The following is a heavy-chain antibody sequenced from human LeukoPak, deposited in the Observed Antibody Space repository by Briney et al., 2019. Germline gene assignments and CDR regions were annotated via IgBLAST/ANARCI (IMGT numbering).Heavy chain of an antibody. D-gene: IGHD3-10*01. V-gene: IGHV4-59*01. J-gene: IGHJ4*02. CDR3: ARTRGQLRGSGRGFDY. CDR1: GGSISSYY. CDR2: IYYSGST. Sequence: PSETLSLTCTVSGGSISSYYWSWIRQPPGKGLEWIGYIYYSGSTNYNPSPKSRVTISVDTSKNQFSLKLSSVTAADTAVYYCARTRGQLRGSGRGFDYWGQGTLVTVSS.